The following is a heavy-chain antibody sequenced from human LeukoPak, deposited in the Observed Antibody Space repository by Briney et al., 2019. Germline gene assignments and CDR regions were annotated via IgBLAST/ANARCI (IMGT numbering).Heavy chain of an antibody. Sequence: GASVRVSCTASGYTFTSYDMNWVRQAPGQGLEWMGWMNPNSGNTGYAQTFQGRVTMTRNTSITTAYMELTSLRSEDTAVYYCARGIVVVPAAIGGRRDWFDPWGQGTLVTVSS. V-gene: IGHV1-8*01. D-gene: IGHD2-2*01. CDR3: ARGIVVVPAAIGGRRDWFDP. J-gene: IGHJ5*02. CDR1: GYTFTSYD. CDR2: MNPNSGNT.